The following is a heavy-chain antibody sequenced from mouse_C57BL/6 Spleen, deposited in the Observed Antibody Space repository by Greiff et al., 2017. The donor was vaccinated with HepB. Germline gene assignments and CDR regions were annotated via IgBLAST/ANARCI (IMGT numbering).Heavy chain of an antibody. CDR3: ARENDGSFFDY. CDR2: ISDGGSYT. J-gene: IGHJ2*01. Sequence: EVKLVESGGGLVKPGGSLKLSCAASGFTFSSYAMSWVRQTPEKRLEWVATISDGGSYTYYPDNVKGRFTISRDNAKNNLYLQMSHLKSEDTAMYYCARENDGSFFDYWGQGTTLTVSS. CDR1: GFTFSSYA. V-gene: IGHV5-4*01. D-gene: IGHD2-3*01.